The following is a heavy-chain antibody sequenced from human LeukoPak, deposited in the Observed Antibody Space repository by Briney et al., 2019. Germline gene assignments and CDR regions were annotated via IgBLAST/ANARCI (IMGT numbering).Heavy chain of an antibody. CDR1: GGTFSSYA. J-gene: IGHJ4*02. CDR2: IIPILGIA. Sequence: SVKVSCKASGGTFSSYAISWVRQAPGQGLEWMGRIIPILGIANYAQKFQGRVTITADKSTSTAYMELSSLRSEDTAVYYCARGAVAVGCYFDYWGQGTLVTVSS. CDR3: ARGAVAVGCYFDY. V-gene: IGHV1-69*04. D-gene: IGHD6-19*01.